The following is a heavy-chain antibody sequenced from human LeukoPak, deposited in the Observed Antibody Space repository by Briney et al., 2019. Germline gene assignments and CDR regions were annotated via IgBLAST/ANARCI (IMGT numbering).Heavy chain of an antibody. CDR3: AKSMEWLLFLSHFDY. V-gene: IGHV3-23*01. CDR2: ISGSGGSR. CDR1: GVAFSNYA. J-gene: IGHJ4*02. Sequence: GGSLRLSCVVSGVAFSNYAMSWVRQAPGKGLEWVSAISGSGGSRYYADSVKGRFAISRDNTKNTLYLQMNSLRAEDTAVYYCAKSMEWLLFLSHFDYWGQGTLVTVSS. D-gene: IGHD3-3*01.